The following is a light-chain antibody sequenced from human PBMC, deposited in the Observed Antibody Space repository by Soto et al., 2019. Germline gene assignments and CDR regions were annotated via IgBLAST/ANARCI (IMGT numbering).Light chain of an antibody. CDR3: QTYDSKLGGSKV. Sequence: QLVLTQPPSVSGAPGQSVTISCTGSTSNIGAGYAVHWYQQIPGTAPKLLAYGNVNRPSGFPDRFSGSQSGTSDSLAITGLQAEDEADYHCQTYDSKLGGSKVFAGGTKLTVL. CDR2: GNV. CDR1: TSNIGAGYA. V-gene: IGLV1-40*01. J-gene: IGLJ3*02.